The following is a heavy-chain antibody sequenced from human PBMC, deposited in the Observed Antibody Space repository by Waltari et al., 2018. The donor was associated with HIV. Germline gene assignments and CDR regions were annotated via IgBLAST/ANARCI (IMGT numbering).Heavy chain of an antibody. V-gene: IGHV3-30*03. J-gene: IGHJ4*02. CDR2: ISYDGSNK. CDR1: KFTFRNYG. D-gene: IGHD2-21*02. Sequence: QVQLVESGGGVVQPGRSLRVSCAASKFTFRNYGMHWVRQAPGKGLEWVAVISYDGSNKYYADSVKGRFTISRDNAKNSLYLQMNSLRAEDTAVYYCARDYCADCYSMLQYWGQGTLVTVSS. CDR3: ARDYCADCYSMLQY.